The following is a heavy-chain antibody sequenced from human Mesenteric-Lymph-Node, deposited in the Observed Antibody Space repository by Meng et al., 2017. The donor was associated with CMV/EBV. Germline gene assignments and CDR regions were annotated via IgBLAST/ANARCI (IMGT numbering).Heavy chain of an antibody. J-gene: IGHJ4*02. D-gene: IGHD6-19*01. CDR1: GFTFRSFA. CDR3: ATTASEYTSALGY. V-gene: IGHV3-30*04. Sequence: LSLTCATSGFTFRSFAMHWVRQPPGKGLEWVSLISYDGSDQFYAGSVKGRFTISRDNSGNTLYLQLTGLRAEDTAIYYCATTASEYTSALGYWGQGTLVTVSS. CDR2: ISYDGSDQ.